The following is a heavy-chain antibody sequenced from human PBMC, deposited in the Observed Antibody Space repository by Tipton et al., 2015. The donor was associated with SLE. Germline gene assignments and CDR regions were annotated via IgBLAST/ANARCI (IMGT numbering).Heavy chain of an antibody. CDR2: IDYSGST. J-gene: IGHJ4*02. Sequence: TLSLTCTVSGGSVSSSSYYWGWIRQPPGKGLEWIGSIDYSGSTYYSPSLKSRVTISLDTSKNQFFLKVASVTAADTAIYYCARDEALGYFDSWGLGTLVTVSS. D-gene: IGHD7-27*01. V-gene: IGHV4-39*07. CDR1: GGSVSSSSYY. CDR3: ARDEALGYFDS.